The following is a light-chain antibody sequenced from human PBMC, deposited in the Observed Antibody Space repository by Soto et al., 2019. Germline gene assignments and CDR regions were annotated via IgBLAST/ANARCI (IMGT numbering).Light chain of an antibody. CDR3: QQYGSSPPFT. Sequence: ETVLTQSPGTLSVSPGERATLSCRASQSVGSDLAWYQQKPGQAPRLLIYGASSRATGIPDRFGGSGSGTDFTLTISRLEPEDFAVYYCQQYGSSPPFTFGQGTKVDIK. CDR2: GAS. V-gene: IGKV3-20*01. J-gene: IGKJ1*01. CDR1: QSVGSD.